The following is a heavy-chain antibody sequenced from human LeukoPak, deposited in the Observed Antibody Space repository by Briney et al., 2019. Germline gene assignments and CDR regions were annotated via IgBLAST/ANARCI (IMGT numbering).Heavy chain of an antibody. J-gene: IGHJ6*03. CDR2: IYTSGST. CDR1: GGSISSYY. Sequence: SETLSLTCTVSGGSISSYYWSWIRQPAGKGLEWIGRIYTSGSTNYNPSLKSRVTISVDTSKNQFSLKLSSVTAADTAVYYCARDRAGYEESRYYYYMDVWGKGTTVTISS. V-gene: IGHV4-4*07. D-gene: IGHD5-12*01. CDR3: ARDRAGYEESRYYYYMDV.